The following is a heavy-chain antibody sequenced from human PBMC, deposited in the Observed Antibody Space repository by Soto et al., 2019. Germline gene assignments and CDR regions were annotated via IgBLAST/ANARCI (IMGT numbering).Heavy chain of an antibody. Sequence: WGSLRLSCAASGFSFSNYGMHWARQAPGKGLEWVAGISFDGSNKYHADSVKGRFTISRDNSKNTLYLQMNSLRTEDTAVYYCAGGWYFFDYCGQGTLVTVSS. CDR3: AGGWYFFDY. J-gene: IGHJ4*02. CDR2: ISFDGSNK. V-gene: IGHV3-30*03. D-gene: IGHD6-19*01. CDR1: GFSFSNYG.